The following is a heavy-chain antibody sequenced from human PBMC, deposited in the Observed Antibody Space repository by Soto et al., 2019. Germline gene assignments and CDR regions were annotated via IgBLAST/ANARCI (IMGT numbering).Heavy chain of an antibody. CDR2: ISGSGGST. Sequence: PGGSLRLSCAASGFTFSSYAMSWVRQAPGKGLEWVSAISGSGGSTYYADSVKGRFTISRDNSKNTLYLQMNSLRAEDTAVYYCAKTLDSSGFYWCFDLWGRGTLVTVSS. CDR1: GFTFSSYA. D-gene: IGHD3-22*01. CDR3: AKTLDSSGFYWCFDL. J-gene: IGHJ2*01. V-gene: IGHV3-23*01.